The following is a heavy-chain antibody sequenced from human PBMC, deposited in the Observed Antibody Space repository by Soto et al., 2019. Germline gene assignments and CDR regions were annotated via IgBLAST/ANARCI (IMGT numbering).Heavy chain of an antibody. CDR3: ERSAALHPLHFDY. V-gene: IGHV5-51*01. CDR1: GYSFTSYW. J-gene: IGHJ4*02. Sequence: DSLKISCKGSGYSFTSYWIGWVRQMPGKGLEWMGIIYPGDSDTRYSPSFQGQVTISADKSISTAYLQWSSLKASDTAMYYCERSAALHPLHFDYWGKGTLVNVSS. D-gene: IGHD6-6*01. CDR2: IYPGDSDT.